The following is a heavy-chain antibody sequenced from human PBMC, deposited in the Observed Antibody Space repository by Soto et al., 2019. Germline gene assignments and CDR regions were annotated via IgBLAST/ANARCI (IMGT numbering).Heavy chain of an antibody. CDR1: GGSISSYY. Sequence: QVQPQESGPGLVKPSETLSLTCTVSGGSISSYYWSWIRQPAGKGLEWSWYIYYRGSTNYNPSLKGRDPITVDTTKNPFSLKLSSVTAADTAVYYCAIALGGMITLGGFIMCDPRGQGTLVTVSS. V-gene: IGHV4-59*01. D-gene: IGHD3-16*01. CDR3: AIALGGMITLGGFIMCDP. J-gene: IGHJ5*02. CDR2: IYYRGST.